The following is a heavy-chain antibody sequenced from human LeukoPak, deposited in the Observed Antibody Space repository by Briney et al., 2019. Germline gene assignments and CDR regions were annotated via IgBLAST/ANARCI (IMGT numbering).Heavy chain of an antibody. CDR3: ARGGVLLGIDY. CDR2: IYYSGST. J-gene: IGHJ4*02. D-gene: IGHD2-8*02. CDR1: SVSLTNYY. Sequence: PSETLSLTCTVSSVSLTNYYWSWIRQPPGKGLEWIGYIYYSGSTNYNPSLKSRVIISVDTSKNQFYLKLSSVTAADTAVYYCARGGVLLGIDYWGQGTLVTVSS. V-gene: IGHV4-59*01.